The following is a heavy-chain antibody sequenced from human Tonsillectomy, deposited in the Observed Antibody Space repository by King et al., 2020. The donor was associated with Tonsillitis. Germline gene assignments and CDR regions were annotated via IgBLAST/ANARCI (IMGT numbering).Heavy chain of an antibody. D-gene: IGHD2-2*01. CDR1: GFTFSSYS. CDR3: ARSLVAAVYYYFYGMDV. J-gene: IGHJ6*02. V-gene: IGHV3-21*01. Sequence: VQLVESGGGLVKPGGSLRLSCAASGFTFSSYSMNWVRQAPGKGLEWVSSISSSSSYIYYADSVKSRFTISRDTAKNSLYLQMNSMKAEDTAGYYCARSLVAAVYYYFYGMDVGGQGTTVTVS. CDR2: ISSSSSYI.